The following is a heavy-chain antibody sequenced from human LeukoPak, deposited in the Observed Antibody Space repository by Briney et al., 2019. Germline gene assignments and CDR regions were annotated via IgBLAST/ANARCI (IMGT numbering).Heavy chain of an antibody. CDR3: AREGYYANNGYYPLDF. CDR2: IKQDGSEK. CDR1: GFTFNTFW. V-gene: IGHV3-7*03. Sequence: GGSLRLSCAASGFTFNTFWMSWVRQAPGKGLEWVANIKQDGSEKNYVDSVKGRFTISRDNAKNSLYLQMNSLRVEDTAVYYCAREGYYANNGYYPLDFWGQGTLVTVSS. J-gene: IGHJ4*02. D-gene: IGHD3-22*01.